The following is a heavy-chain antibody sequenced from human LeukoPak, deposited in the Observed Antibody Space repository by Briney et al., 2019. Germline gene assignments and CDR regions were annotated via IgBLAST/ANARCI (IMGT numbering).Heavy chain of an antibody. CDR2: IFSGSTI. J-gene: IGHJ4*02. V-gene: IGHV3-11*01. Sequence: SGGSLRLSCAASGFTFSDYYMSWIRQAPGKGLEWVSCIFSGSTIYYADSVKGRFTISRDNAKNSLFLQMNSLRAEDTAVYYCAKATPTGPKAPLNYWGQGTLVTVSS. CDR1: GFTFSDYY. CDR3: AKATPTGPKAPLNY.